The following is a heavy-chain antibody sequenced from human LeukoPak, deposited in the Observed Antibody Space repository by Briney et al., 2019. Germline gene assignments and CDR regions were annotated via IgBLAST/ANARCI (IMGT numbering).Heavy chain of an antibody. V-gene: IGHV3-74*01. CDR1: GFTFSSYW. Sequence: GGSLRLSCAASGFTFSSYWMHWVRHAPGKGLLWVSRITTDGGSTDYADSVKGRFTISRDNVKNTLYLQLNSLRAEDTAVYDCARDGGSGTPFDFGGQGTLVTVSS. CDR2: ITTDGGST. D-gene: IGHD3-10*01. CDR3: ARDGGSGTPFDF. J-gene: IGHJ4*02.